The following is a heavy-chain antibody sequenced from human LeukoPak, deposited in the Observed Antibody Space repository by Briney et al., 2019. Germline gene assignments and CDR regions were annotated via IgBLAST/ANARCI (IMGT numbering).Heavy chain of an antibody. J-gene: IGHJ4*02. D-gene: IGHD3-16*02. Sequence: SETLSLTCTVSGGSISSSSYYWGWIRQPPGKGLEWIGSIYYSGSTYYNPSLKSRVTISVDTSKNQFSLKLSSVTAADTAVYYCASVGRYDYVWGSYRPDYWGQGTLATVSS. CDR1: GGSISSSSYY. V-gene: IGHV4-39*07. CDR3: ASVGRYDYVWGSYRPDY. CDR2: IYYSGST.